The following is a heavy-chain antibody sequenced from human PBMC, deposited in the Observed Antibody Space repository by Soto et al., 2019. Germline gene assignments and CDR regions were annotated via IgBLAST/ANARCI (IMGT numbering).Heavy chain of an antibody. CDR1: GGTFSSYA. D-gene: IGHD5-18*01. V-gene: IGHV1-69*12. CDR2: IIPIFGTA. J-gene: IGHJ4*02. CDR3: AREATGQFRYGHFDN. Sequence: QVQLVQSGAEVKKPGSSVKVSCKASGGTFSSYAISWVRQAPGQGLEWMGGIIPIFGTANYAQKFQGRVTITADESTSTVYMELSSVRSEDTSVYYCAREATGQFRYGHFDNWGQGTLVTVSS.